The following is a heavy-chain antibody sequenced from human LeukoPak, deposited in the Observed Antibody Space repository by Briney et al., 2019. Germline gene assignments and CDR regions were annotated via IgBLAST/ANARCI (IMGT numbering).Heavy chain of an antibody. D-gene: IGHD2-21*02. CDR1: GVSISINWYY. J-gene: IGHJ2*01. Sequence: SETLSLTCAVSGVSISINWYYWGWIRQPPGKGLEWISSIYYSGSIYYNPSLKSRVTISVDTSKKQFSLKLKSVTAADTAVYYCARHYTNSYGDCFPRYFYLCGRGHVVTVSS. CDR3: ARHYTNSYGDCFPRYFYL. CDR2: IYYSGSI. V-gene: IGHV4-39*01.